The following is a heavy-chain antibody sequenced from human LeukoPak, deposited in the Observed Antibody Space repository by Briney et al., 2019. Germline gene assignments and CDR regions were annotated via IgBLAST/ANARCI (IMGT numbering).Heavy chain of an antibody. Sequence: PSETLSLTCTVSGGSISSGDYYWSWMRQPPGQGLEWIGYIYYRGSTYYNPSLKSRVIISVDTSKNQFSLKLSSMTAADTAVYYCARERTYYSDYWGQGTQVTVSS. CDR3: ARERTYYSDY. V-gene: IGHV4-30-4*01. CDR2: IYYRGST. CDR1: GGSISSGDYY. J-gene: IGHJ4*02.